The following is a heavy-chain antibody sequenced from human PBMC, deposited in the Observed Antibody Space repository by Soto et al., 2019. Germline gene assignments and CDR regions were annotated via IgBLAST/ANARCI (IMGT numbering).Heavy chain of an antibody. CDR1: GYTFTSYG. CDR2: ISAYNGNT. CDR3: ARDKGIAAAGPNSFDY. D-gene: IGHD6-13*01. J-gene: IGHJ4*02. Sequence: QVQLVQSGAEVKKPGASVKVSCKASGYTFTSYGISWVRQAPGQGLEWMGWISAYNGNTNYAQKLQGRVTMTTDTSPSTAYMERRSLRSDDTAVYYCARDKGIAAAGPNSFDYWGQGTLVTVSS. V-gene: IGHV1-18*01.